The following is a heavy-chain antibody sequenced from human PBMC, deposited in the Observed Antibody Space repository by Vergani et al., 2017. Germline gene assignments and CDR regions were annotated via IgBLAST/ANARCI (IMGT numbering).Heavy chain of an antibody. V-gene: IGHV3-9*01. CDR1: GFNFRDAW. Sequence: EVHLVESGGGWVKPGGSLTVSCVTSGFNFRDAWFNWVRQAPGKGLEWVSGISWNSGAVDYADSVRGRFTISRDNAKNSLFLEMNSLRFEDTTVYFCTKGSVYYHDSAGHGYDPYTGFDLWGQGTLVTVSS. CDR3: TKGSVYYHDSAGHGYDPYTGFDL. J-gene: IGHJ3*01. CDR2: ISWNSGAV. D-gene: IGHD5-12*01.